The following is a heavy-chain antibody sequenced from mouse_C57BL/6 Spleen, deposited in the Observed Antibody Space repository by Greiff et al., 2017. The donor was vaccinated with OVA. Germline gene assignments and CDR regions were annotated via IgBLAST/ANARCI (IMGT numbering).Heavy chain of an antibody. J-gene: IGHJ1*03. V-gene: IGHV1-64*01. CDR3: AGYGSRTGYFDV. D-gene: IGHD1-1*01. CDR1: GYTFTSYW. CDR2: IHPNSGST. Sequence: QVQLQQPGAELVKPGASVKLSCKASGYTFTSYWMHWVKQRPGQGLEWIGMIHPNSGSTNYNEKFKSKATLTVDKSSSTAYMQLSSLTSEDSAVYYCAGYGSRTGYFDVWGTGTTVTVSS.